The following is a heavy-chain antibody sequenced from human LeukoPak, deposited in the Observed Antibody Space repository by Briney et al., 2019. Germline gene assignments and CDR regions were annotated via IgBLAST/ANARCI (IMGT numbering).Heavy chain of an antibody. V-gene: IGHV4-4*02. CDR3: ARTRATVTTKSAFDI. CDR1: GGSISSSNW. J-gene: IGHJ3*02. D-gene: IGHD4-17*01. Sequence: SGTLSLTCAVSGGSISSSNWWSWVRQPPGKGLEWIGEIYHSGSTNYNPSLKSRVTISVDTSKNQFSLKLSSVTAADTAVYYCARTRATVTTKSAFDIWGQGTMVTVSS. CDR2: IYHSGST.